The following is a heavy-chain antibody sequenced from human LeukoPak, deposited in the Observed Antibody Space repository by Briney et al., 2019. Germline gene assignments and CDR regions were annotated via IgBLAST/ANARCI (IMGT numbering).Heavy chain of an antibody. CDR1: GYTLTSYG. D-gene: IGHD3-9*01. V-gene: IGHV1-18*01. CDR2: ISAYNGNT. J-gene: IGHJ4*02. Sequence: ASVKVSCXASGYTLTSYGISWVRQAPGQGLEWMGWISAYNGNTNYAQKLQGRVTMTTDTSTSTAYMELRSLRSDDTAVYYCARMSDILTGYYSHFDYWGQGTLVTVSX. CDR3: ARMSDILTGYYSHFDY.